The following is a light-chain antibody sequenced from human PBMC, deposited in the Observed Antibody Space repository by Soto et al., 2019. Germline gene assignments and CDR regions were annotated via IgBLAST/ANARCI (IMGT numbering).Light chain of an antibody. V-gene: IGLV1-44*01. CDR3: AAWDSSLNGHV. CDR2: TDN. CDR1: SSNIGKNT. J-gene: IGLJ1*01. Sequence: QSVLIQPPSASGTPGQRVTISCSGSSSNIGKNTVHWFQQLPGAAPQLLISTDNQRPSGVPDRFSGSKSGASGSLAISGLLSEDEADYYCAAWDSSLNGHVFGTGTKVTVL.